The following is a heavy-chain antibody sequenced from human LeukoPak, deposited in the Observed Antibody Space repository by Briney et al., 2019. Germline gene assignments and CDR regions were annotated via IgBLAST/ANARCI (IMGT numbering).Heavy chain of an antibody. CDR2: ISTHGDST. CDR1: GFTFSCQN. D-gene: IGHD6-19*01. V-gene: IGHV3-21*06. J-gene: IGHJ4*02. Sequence: GGSLRLSCAASGFTFSCQNMNWDRQAPGKGLEWVAYISTHGDSTKYADSVEGRFTISRDNAENSLYLLMNSLRVKDTAVYYCVKNGWLDYWGQGILVTVSS. CDR3: VKNGWLDY.